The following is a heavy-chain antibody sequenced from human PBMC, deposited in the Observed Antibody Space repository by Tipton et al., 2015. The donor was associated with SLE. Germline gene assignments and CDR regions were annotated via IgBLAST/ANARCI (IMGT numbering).Heavy chain of an antibody. Sequence: SLRLSCAASGFTVSSNYMSWVRQAPGKGLEWVSVIYSGGSTYYADSVKGRFTISRDNSKNTQYLQMNSLRAEDTAVYYCARGVKYCSSTSCYQGDFWYFDLWGRGTLVTVSS. CDR3: ARGVKYCSSTSCYQGDFWYFDL. D-gene: IGHD2-2*01. V-gene: IGHV3-53*05. CDR2: IYSGGST. J-gene: IGHJ2*01. CDR1: GFTVSSNY.